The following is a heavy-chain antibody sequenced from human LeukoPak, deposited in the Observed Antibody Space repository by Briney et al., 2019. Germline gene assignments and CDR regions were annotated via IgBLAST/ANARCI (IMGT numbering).Heavy chain of an antibody. CDR3: ARDRDWNSGFDY. Sequence: GGSLRLSCAASGFTVSSNYINWVRQAPGKGLEWVSLIYSGGTTYYADSVKGRFTISRDNPKNSLYLQMNSLRADDTAVYYCARDRDWNSGFDYWGQGTLVTVSS. CDR1: GFTVSSNY. D-gene: IGHD1-7*01. CDR2: IYSGGTT. J-gene: IGHJ4*02. V-gene: IGHV3-53*01.